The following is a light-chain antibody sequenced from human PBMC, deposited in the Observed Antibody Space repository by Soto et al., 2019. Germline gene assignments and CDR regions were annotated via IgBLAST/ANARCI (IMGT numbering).Light chain of an antibody. CDR3: QQFDNWPLT. CDR2: DAS. CDR1: QSVSSY. J-gene: IGKJ4*01. Sequence: VLRQSPDTLSLSPGERATLSCRASQSVSSYLAWYQHKPGQAPRLLLYDASNRATGIPARFSGSGSGTEFTLTISSLEPEDFAVYYCQQFDNWPLTFGGGTKVEIK. V-gene: IGKV3-11*01.